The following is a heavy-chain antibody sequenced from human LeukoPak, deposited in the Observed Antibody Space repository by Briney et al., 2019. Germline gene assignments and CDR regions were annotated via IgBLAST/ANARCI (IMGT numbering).Heavy chain of an antibody. CDR2: ISSSSSYI. V-gene: IGHV3-21*01. Sequence: GGSLRLSCAASGFTFNNYSMNWVRQAPGKGLEWVSSISSSSSYIYYADSVKGRFTISRYNAKNSLYLQMSSLRAEDTAVYYCARDRREGIVVVLAVLGSQLAPDDAFDIWGQGTMVTVSS. CDR1: GFTFNNYS. D-gene: IGHD2-2*01. J-gene: IGHJ3*02. CDR3: ARDRREGIVVVLAVLGSQLAPDDAFDI.